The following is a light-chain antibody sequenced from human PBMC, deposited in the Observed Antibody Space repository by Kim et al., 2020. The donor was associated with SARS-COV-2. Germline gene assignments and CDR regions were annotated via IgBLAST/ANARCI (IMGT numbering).Light chain of an antibody. J-gene: IGKJ2*03. Sequence: LSLSPGERATLSCRASQNVGNFLAWYQQRPGQAPRLLIFDASNRATGIPARFSGSGSGTDFTLTISSLEPEDFAVYYCQQRTNWRSFGQGTKLEI. CDR2: DAS. V-gene: IGKV3-11*01. CDR3: QQRTNWRS. CDR1: QNVGNF.